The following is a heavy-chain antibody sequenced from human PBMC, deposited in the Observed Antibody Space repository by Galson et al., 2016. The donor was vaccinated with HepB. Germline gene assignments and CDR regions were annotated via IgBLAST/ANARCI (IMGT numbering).Heavy chain of an antibody. Sequence: SLRLSCAASGFTFSRYTMNWVRRAPGKGLEWVSSISSSSTYIYYADSMKGRFTISRDNAKKSLYLQMSSLRAEDTAVYYCARESSVYVYEFDIWGQGTMVTVSS. CDR1: GFTFSRYT. V-gene: IGHV3-21*01. D-gene: IGHD5/OR15-5a*01. CDR2: ISSSSTYI. CDR3: ARESSVYVYEFDI. J-gene: IGHJ3*02.